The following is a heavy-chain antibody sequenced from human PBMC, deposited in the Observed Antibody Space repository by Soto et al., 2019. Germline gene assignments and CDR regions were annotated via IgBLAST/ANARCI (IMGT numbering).Heavy chain of an antibody. J-gene: IGHJ3*02. CDR1: GFTFSSYG. CDR2: ISYDGSNK. Sequence: GGSLRLSCAASGFTFSSYGMHWVRQAPGKGLEWVAVISYDGSNKYYADSVKGRFTISRDNSKNTLYLQMNSLRAEDTAVYYCAKSYVAWEPDPDAFDIWGQGTMVTVSS. CDR3: AKSYVAWEPDPDAFDI. V-gene: IGHV3-30*18. D-gene: IGHD1-26*01.